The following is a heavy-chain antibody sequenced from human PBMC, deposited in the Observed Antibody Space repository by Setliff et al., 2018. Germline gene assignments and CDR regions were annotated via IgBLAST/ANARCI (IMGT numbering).Heavy chain of an antibody. V-gene: IGHV3-74*01. CDR2: INTDGSST. CDR3: ARVWYDSSGYPDY. Sequence: SLKISCAASGFTFSSYWMHWVRQAPGKGLVWVSRINTDGSSTSYADSVKGRFTISRDNAKNTLYLQMNSLRAEDTAVYYCARVWYDSSGYPDYWGQGTLVTVSS. J-gene: IGHJ4*02. CDR1: GFTFSSYW. D-gene: IGHD3-22*01.